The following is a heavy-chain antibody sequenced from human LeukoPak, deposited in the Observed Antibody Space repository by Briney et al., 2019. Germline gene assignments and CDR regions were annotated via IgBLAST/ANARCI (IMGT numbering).Heavy chain of an antibody. CDR1: GYTFTRYA. CDR2: INAGNGNT. V-gene: IGHV1-3*01. Sequence: ASVKVSCKASGYTFTRYATHWVRQAPGQRLEWMGWINAGNGNTKYSEKFQGRVTITRDTSANTAYMELSSLRSEDTAVHYCARVAVAGRAPFDNWGQGTLVTLSS. J-gene: IGHJ4*02. CDR3: ARVAVAGRAPFDN. D-gene: IGHD6-19*01.